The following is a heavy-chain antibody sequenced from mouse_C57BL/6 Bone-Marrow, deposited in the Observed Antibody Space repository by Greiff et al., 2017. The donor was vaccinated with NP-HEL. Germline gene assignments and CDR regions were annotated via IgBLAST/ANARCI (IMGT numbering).Heavy chain of an antibody. V-gene: IGHV7-3*01. CDR3: ARYPGGDY. Sequence: EVQLMESGGGLVQPGGSLSLSCAASGFTFTDYYMSWVRQPPGKALEWLGFIRNKANGYTTEYSASVKGRFTISRDNSQSILYLQMNALRAEDSATYYCARYPGGDYWGQGTSVTVSS. CDR2: IRNKANGYTT. CDR1: GFTFTDYY. J-gene: IGHJ4*01.